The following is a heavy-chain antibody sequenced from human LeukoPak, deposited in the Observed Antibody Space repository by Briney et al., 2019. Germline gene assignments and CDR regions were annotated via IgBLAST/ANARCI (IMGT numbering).Heavy chain of an antibody. V-gene: IGHV1-3*01. D-gene: IGHD3-22*01. CDR3: ARVYASSGYYYYAFDI. J-gene: IGHJ3*02. CDR2: INAGNGNT. CDR1: GYTFTSYA. Sequence: ASVKVSCKASGYTFTSYAMHWVRQAPGQRLEWMGWINAGNGNTKYSQKFQGRVAITRDTSASTAYMELSSLRSEDTAVYYCARVYASSGYYYYAFDIWGQGTMVTVSS.